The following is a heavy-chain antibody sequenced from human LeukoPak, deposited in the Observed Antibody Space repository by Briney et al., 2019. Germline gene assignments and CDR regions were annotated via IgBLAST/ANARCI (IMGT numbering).Heavy chain of an antibody. Sequence: GGSLRLSCAASGFTFSSYALSWFRQAPGKGLEWVPAISGSGGSTYYADSVKGRFTISRDNSKNTLYLQMNSLRAEDTAVYYCAKDQSIAGQYYFDYWGQGTLVTVSS. CDR2: ISGSGGST. D-gene: IGHD6-6*01. CDR1: GFTFSSYA. J-gene: IGHJ4*02. CDR3: AKDQSIAGQYYFDY. V-gene: IGHV3-23*01.